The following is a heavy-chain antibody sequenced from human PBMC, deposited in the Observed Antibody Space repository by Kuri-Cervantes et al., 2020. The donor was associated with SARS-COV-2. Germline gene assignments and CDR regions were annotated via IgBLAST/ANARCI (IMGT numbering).Heavy chain of an antibody. CDR3: ARVVIPAALDY. J-gene: IGHJ4*02. CDR1: GFTFSNYS. D-gene: IGHD2-2*01. V-gene: IGHV3-48*04. CDR2: ISSSGSTI. Sequence: GGSLRLSCAASGFTFSNYSMNWVRQAPGKGLEWVSYISSSGSTIYYADSVKGRFTISRDNAKNSLYLQMNSLRAEDTAVYYCARVVIPAALDYWGQGTLVTVSS.